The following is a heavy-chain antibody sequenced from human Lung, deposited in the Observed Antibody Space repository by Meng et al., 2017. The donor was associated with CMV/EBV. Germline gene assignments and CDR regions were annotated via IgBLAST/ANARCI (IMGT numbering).Heavy chain of an antibody. CDR2: ISGSGGST. CDR1: GFTFSSYA. CDR3: AKDLGGEMDCWSGFLYYYYYYGMDD. D-gene: IGHD3-3*01. V-gene: IGHV3-23*01. J-gene: IGHJ6*02. Sequence: SCAASGFTFSSYAMSWVRQAPGKGLEWVSAISGSGGSTYYADSVKGRFTISRDNSKNTLYLKMKSLIAEDKAVYYCAKDLGGEMDCWSGFLYYYYYYGMDDXGQGXTVTVSS.